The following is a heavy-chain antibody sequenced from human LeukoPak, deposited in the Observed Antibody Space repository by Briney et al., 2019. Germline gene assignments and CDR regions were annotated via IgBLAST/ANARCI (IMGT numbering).Heavy chain of an antibody. CDR1: GGSISSGGYY. D-gene: IGHD2-2*01. Sequence: SETLSLXCTVSGGSISSGGYYWTWIRQPAGKGLEWIGRIYTSGITNYNPSLKSRVTISVDTSKNQFSLKLSSVTAADTAVYYCARDRTVVLAAILDYFYYYMDVWGKGTTVTVSS. V-gene: IGHV4-61*02. CDR2: IYTSGIT. CDR3: ARDRTVVLAAILDYFYYYMDV. J-gene: IGHJ6*03.